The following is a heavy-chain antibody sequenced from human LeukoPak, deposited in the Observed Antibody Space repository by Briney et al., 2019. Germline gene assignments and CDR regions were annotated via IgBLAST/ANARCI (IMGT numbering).Heavy chain of an antibody. Sequence: PSEPLSLTCAVYGGSFSGYYWSWIRQPPGKGLEWIGEIDHSGSTNYNPSLQSRVTISVDTSKNQFSLKLSSVTAADTAVYYCARGVWGSGYYSNYYYYYGMDVWGQGTTVTVSS. V-gene: IGHV4-34*01. CDR3: ARGVWGSGYYSNYYYYYGMDV. D-gene: IGHD3-22*01. CDR1: GGSFSGYY. CDR2: IDHSGST. J-gene: IGHJ6*02.